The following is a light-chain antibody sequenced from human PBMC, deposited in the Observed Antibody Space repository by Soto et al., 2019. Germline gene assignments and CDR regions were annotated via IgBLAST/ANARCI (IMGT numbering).Light chain of an antibody. CDR3: QQSYSTKWT. Sequence: DIQMTQSPSSLSASVGDRFTITCRASQSISSYLHWYQQKPGKAPKLLIYAASSLQSGVPSRFSGSGSGTDFTLTSSSLQPEDFATYYCQQSYSTKWTFGQGTKVEIK. CDR2: AAS. V-gene: IGKV1-39*01. J-gene: IGKJ1*01. CDR1: QSISSY.